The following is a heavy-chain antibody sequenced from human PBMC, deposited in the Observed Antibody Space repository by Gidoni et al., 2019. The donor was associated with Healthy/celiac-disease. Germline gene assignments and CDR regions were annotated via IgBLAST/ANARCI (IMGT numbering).Heavy chain of an antibody. V-gene: IGHV3-11*05. CDR2: ISSSSSYT. D-gene: IGHD3-22*01. CDR3: ARDMYYYDSSGYYGTFDY. J-gene: IGHJ4*02. CDR1: GFTFSDYY. Sequence: QVQLVESGGGLVKPGGSLRLSCAASGFTFSDYYISWIRKAPGKGLEWVSYISSSSSYTNYADSVKGRFTISRDNAKNSLYLQMNSLRAEDTAVYYCARDMYYYDSSGYYGTFDYWGQGTLVTVSS.